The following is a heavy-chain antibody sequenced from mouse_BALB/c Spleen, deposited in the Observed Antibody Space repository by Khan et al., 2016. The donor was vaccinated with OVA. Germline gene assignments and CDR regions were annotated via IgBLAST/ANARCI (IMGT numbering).Heavy chain of an antibody. D-gene: IGHD2-3*01. J-gene: IGHJ3*01. CDR2: IDPEKGKT. Sequence: VQLKQSGAELVRPGPLVKFSCKASGFNIKDYYIHWVQQRPEQGLEWIGGIDPEKGKTIYDPNLQCKAIITADTSTNTAFLELNSLTSEDTAIYDCARDGYSPCFAYWGQGTLATVSS. CDR3: ARDGYSPCFAY. CDR1: GFNIKDYY. V-gene: IGHV14-1*02.